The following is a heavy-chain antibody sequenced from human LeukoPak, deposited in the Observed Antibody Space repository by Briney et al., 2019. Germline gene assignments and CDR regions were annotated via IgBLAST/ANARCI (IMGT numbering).Heavy chain of an antibody. D-gene: IGHD2-15*01. CDR2: INHSGST. CDR3: ARGPRRCSGGSCYRRGYYYYYYMDV. V-gene: IGHV4-34*01. CDR1: GGSFSGYY. J-gene: IGHJ6*03. Sequence: SETLPLTCAVYGGSFSGYYWSWIRQPPGKGLEWIGEINHSGSTNYNPSLKSRVTISVDTSKNQFSLKLSSVTAADTAVYYCARGPRRCSGGSCYRRGYYYYYYMDVWGKGTTVTVSS.